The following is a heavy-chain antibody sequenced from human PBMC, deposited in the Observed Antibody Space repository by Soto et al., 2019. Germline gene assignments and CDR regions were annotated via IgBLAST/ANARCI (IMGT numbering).Heavy chain of an antibody. J-gene: IGHJ5*02. Sequence: SQTLSLTCAISGDIVSSKSAAWNWIRQSPSRGLEWLGRTYYRSKWSTDYAISVKSRITINPDTSNNHFSLQLKSVTPEDTAVYYCTRALSGSYDHWGQGTLVTVSS. D-gene: IGHD1-26*01. CDR3: TRALSGSYDH. CDR1: GDIVSSKSAA. CDR2: TYYRSKWST. V-gene: IGHV6-1*01.